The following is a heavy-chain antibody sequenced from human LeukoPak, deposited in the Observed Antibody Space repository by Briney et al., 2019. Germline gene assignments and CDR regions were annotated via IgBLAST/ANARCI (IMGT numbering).Heavy chain of an antibody. CDR3: ARVTEAPYYFDY. Sequence: PGGSLRLSCAASGLTFSWYWMHWVRQAPGKGLEWVSSISSSSSYIYYADSVKGRFTISRDNAKNSLYLQMNSLRAEDTAVYYCARVTEAPYYFDYWGQGTLVTVSS. CDR1: GLTFSWYW. CDR2: ISSSSSYI. V-gene: IGHV3-21*01. J-gene: IGHJ4*02.